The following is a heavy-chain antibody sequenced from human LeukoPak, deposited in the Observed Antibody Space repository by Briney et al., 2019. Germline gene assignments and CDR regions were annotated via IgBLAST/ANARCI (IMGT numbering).Heavy chain of an antibody. D-gene: IGHD2-21*01. CDR1: GGTFSNHA. Sequence: SVNVSCKASGGTFSNHAISWVRQAPGQGLEWMGGITPMFGTAKYAQKFQGRVTITADESTSTAYMEMSSLRSEDTAVYYCARDSSEFRSLIPHWGQGTLVTVSS. J-gene: IGHJ1*01. CDR2: ITPMFGTA. V-gene: IGHV1-69*13. CDR3: ARDSSEFRSLIPH.